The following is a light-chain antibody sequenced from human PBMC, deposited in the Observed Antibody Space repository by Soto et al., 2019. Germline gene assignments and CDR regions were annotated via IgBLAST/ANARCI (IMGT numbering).Light chain of an antibody. CDR3: QQYGSSPLT. J-gene: IGKJ4*01. CDR1: QYVSTTF. V-gene: IGKV3-20*01. Sequence: EIVLTQSPGTLSLSPGERATLSCRASQYVSTTFFAWYQQKPGQAPRLLIYGTSNRATGIPDRFSGSGYGTDCTLTISRPEPEDLAVYYCQQYGSSPLTFGGGTRMEIK. CDR2: GTS.